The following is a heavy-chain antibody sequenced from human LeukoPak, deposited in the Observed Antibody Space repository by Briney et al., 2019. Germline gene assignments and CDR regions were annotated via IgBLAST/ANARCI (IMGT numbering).Heavy chain of an antibody. CDR1: GFTFSNAW. CDR2: IKSKTDGGTT. CDR3: TTPPGSSGYYPMYYFDY. J-gene: IGHJ4*02. V-gene: IGHV3-15*01. D-gene: IGHD3-22*01. Sequence: KPGGSLRLSCAASGFTFSNAWMSWVRQAPGKGLEWVGRIKSKTDGGTTDYAAPVKGRFTISRDDSKNTLYLQMNSLKTEDTAVYYCTTPPGSSGYYPMYYFDYWGQGTLVTVSS.